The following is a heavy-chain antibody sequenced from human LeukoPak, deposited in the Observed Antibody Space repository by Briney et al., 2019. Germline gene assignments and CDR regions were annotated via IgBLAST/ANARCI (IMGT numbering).Heavy chain of an antibody. CDR3: ARFVGSGSHLLFDY. CDR1: GGSISSGSYY. D-gene: IGHD3-10*01. CDR2: IYTSGST. V-gene: IGHV4-61*02. J-gene: IGHJ4*02. Sequence: SETLSLTCTVSGGSISSGSYYWSWIRQPAGKGLEWIGRIYTSGSTNYNPSLKSRVTISVDTSKNQFSLKLSSVTAADTAVYYCARFVGSGSHLLFDYWGQGTLVTVSS.